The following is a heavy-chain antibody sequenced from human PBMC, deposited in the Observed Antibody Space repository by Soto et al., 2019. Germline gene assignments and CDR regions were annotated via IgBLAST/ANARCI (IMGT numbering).Heavy chain of an antibody. D-gene: IGHD2-2*01. CDR3: ATDRGGYCSSTSCYADWFDP. V-gene: IGHV1-24*01. CDR1: GYTLTELS. Sequence: QVQLVQSGAEVKKPGASVKVSCKVSGYTLTELSMHWVRQAPGKGLEWMGGFDPEDGETIYAQKFQGRVTMTEDTSTETAYMELSSLRSEDTAVYYCATDRGGYCSSTSCYADWFDPWGQGTLVTVSS. CDR2: FDPEDGET. J-gene: IGHJ5*02.